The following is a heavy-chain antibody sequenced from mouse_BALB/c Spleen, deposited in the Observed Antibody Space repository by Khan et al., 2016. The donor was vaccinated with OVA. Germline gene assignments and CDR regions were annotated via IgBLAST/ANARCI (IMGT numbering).Heavy chain of an antibody. CDR3: ARRGYDYGRGALFAY. J-gene: IGHJ3*01. D-gene: IGHD2-4*01. Sequence: QVQLQQSGPGLVQPSQSLSITCTVSGFSLTNYSVHWVRQSPGKGLEGRGVRWSAGSTDYNAAFKSRLTIRKDNYRRQVFFKMTSLQPNYTAIYYCARRGYDYGRGALFAYWGQGPLVTVSA. CDR1: GFSLTNYS. V-gene: IGHV2-2*02. CDR2: RWSAGST.